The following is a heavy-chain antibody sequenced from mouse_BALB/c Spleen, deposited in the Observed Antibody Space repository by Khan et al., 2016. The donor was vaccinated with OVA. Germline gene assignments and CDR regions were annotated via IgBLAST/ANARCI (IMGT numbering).Heavy chain of an antibody. J-gene: IGHJ3*01. CDR1: GYSFTDYS. Sequence: QVQLVQSGPELKKPGETVKISCKASGYSFTDYSMHWVKQAPGKGLKWMGWINTETGEPTYADDFKGRFAFTLETSAITAYLQINNLKNEDTATYCCASMVTTEAWFAYWGQGTLVTVSA. CDR3: ASMVTTEAWFAY. CDR2: INTETGEP. V-gene: IGHV9-2-1*01. D-gene: IGHD2-3*01.